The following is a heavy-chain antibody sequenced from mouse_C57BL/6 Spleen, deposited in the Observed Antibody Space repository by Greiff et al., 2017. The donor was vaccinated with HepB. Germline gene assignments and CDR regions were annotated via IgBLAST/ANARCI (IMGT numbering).Heavy chain of an antibody. CDR3: TILSTVVEGY. J-gene: IGHJ2*01. Sequence: VQLQQSGAELVRPGASVKLSCTASGFNIKDDYMHWVKQRPEQGLEWIGWIDPENGDTEYASKFQGKATITADTSSNTAYLQLSSLTSEDTAVYYCTILSTVVEGYWGQGTTLTVSS. CDR2: IDPENGDT. V-gene: IGHV14-4*01. D-gene: IGHD1-1*01. CDR1: GFNIKDDY.